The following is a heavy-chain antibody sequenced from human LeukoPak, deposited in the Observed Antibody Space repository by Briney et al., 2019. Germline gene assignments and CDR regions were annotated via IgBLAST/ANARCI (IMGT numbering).Heavy chain of an antibody. J-gene: IGHJ4*02. CDR2: ISSSSSTI. D-gene: IGHD2-15*01. CDR1: GFTFSSYS. V-gene: IGHV3-48*01. CDR3: ASPPLGCSGGSCYSDY. Sequence: GGSLRLSCAASGFTFSSYSMNWVRQAPGKGLEWVSYISSSSSTIYYADSVKGRFTIPRDNAKNSLYLQMNSLRAEDTAVYYCASPPLGCSGGSCYSDYWGQGTLVTVSS.